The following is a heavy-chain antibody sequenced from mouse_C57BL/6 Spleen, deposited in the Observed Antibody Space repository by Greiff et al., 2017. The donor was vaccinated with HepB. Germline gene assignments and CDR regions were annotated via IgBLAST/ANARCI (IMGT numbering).Heavy chain of an antibody. CDR3: AREVIYYGSSYGY. V-gene: IGHV1-82*01. Sequence: VQLQQSGPELVKPGASVKISCKASGYAFSSSWMNWVKQRPGKGLEWIGRIYPGDGNTNYNGKFKGKATLTADKSSSTAYMQLISLTSEDSAVYFCAREVIYYGSSYGYWGQGTTLTVSS. D-gene: IGHD1-1*01. CDR2: IYPGDGNT. J-gene: IGHJ2*01. CDR1: GYAFSSSW.